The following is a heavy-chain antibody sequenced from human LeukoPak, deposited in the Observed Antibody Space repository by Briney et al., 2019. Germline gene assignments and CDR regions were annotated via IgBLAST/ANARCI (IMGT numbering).Heavy chain of an antibody. J-gene: IGHJ4*02. CDR2: INPNSGGT. V-gene: IGHV1-2*02. CDR1: GYTFTGYY. CDR3: ARDDAEMATPFDY. D-gene: IGHD5-24*01. Sequence: ASVKVSSKASGYTFTGYYMHWVRQAPGQGLEWMGWINPNSGGTNYAQKFQGRVTMTRDTSISTAYMELSRLRSDDTAVYYCARDDAEMATPFDYWGQGTLVTVSS.